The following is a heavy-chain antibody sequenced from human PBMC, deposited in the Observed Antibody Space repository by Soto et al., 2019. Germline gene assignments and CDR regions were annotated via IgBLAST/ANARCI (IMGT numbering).Heavy chain of an antibody. D-gene: IGHD3-22*01. CDR2: IIPIFGTA. CDR1: GGTFSSYA. CDR3: ASPAVVITPSFDY. J-gene: IGHJ4*02. V-gene: IGHV1-69*06. Sequence: SVKVSCKASGGTFSSYAISWVRQAPGQGLEWMGGIIPIFGTANYAQKFQGRVTITAGKSTSTAYMELSSLRSEDTAVYYCASPAVVITPSFDYWGQGTLVTVSS.